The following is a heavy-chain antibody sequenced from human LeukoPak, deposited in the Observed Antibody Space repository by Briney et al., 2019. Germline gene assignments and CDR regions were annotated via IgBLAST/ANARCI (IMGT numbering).Heavy chain of an antibody. D-gene: IGHD3-3*01. V-gene: IGHV3-13*01. J-gene: IGHJ4*02. CDR1: GFTFSSYD. Sequence: GGSLRLSCAASGFTFSSYDMHWVRQATGKGLEWVSAIGTAGDTYYPGSVKGRFTISRENAKNSLYLQMNSLRAGDTAVYYCARASPGARYYDFWSGYYSAYYFDYWGQGTLVTVSS. CDR2: IGTAGDT. CDR3: ARASPGARYYDFWSGYYSAYYFDY.